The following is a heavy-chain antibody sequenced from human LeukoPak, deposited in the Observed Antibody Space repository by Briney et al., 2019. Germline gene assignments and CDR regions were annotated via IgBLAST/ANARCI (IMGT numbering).Heavy chain of an antibody. D-gene: IGHD3-22*01. J-gene: IGHJ3*02. CDR2: ISAYNGNT. CDR1: GYTFTSYG. Sequence: ASVKVSCKASGYTFTSYGISWVRQAPGQGLEWMGWISAYNGNTNYAQKLQGRVTMTTDTSTSTAHMELRSLRSDDTAVYYCARAQVLLLYDSSGLMAHAFDIWGQGTMVTVSS. V-gene: IGHV1-18*01. CDR3: ARAQVLLLYDSSGLMAHAFDI.